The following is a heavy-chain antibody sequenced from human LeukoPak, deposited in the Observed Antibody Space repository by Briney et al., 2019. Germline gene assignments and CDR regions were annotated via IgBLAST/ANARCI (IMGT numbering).Heavy chain of an antibody. D-gene: IGHD4-17*01. CDR2: IYSGGST. J-gene: IGHJ4*02. CDR3: AREIYGDYFDY. CDR1: GFTVSSNY. V-gene: IGHV3-53*01. Sequence: GVSLRLSCAASGFTVSSNYMSWVRQAPGKGLEWVSVIYSGGSTYYADSVKGRFTISRDNSKNTLYLQMNSLRAEDTAVYYCAREIYGDYFDYWGQGTLVTVSS.